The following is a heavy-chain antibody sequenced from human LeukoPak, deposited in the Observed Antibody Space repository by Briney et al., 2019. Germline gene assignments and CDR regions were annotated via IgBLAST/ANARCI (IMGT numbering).Heavy chain of an antibody. Sequence: PSETLSLTCTVSGGSISSSSYYWGWIRQPPGRGLEWIGSIYYSGSTYYNPSLKSRVTISVDTSKNQFSLKLSSVTAADTAVYYCARGLRRQLGSSKFDYWGQGTLVTVSS. J-gene: IGHJ4*02. CDR3: ARGLRRQLGSSKFDY. D-gene: IGHD6-6*01. V-gene: IGHV4-39*01. CDR2: IYYSGST. CDR1: GGSISSSSYY.